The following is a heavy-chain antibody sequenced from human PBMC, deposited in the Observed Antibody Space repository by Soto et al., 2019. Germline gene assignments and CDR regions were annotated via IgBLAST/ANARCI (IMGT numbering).Heavy chain of an antibody. CDR2: ISSSSSYI. CDR3: AREQLVFYYYGMDV. D-gene: IGHD6-13*01. V-gene: IGHV3-21*01. CDR1: GFTFSSYS. J-gene: IGHJ6*02. Sequence: GVLRLSCAASGFTFSSYSMNWVRQAPGKGLEWVSSISSSSSYIYYADSVKGRFTISRDNAKNSLYLQMNSLRAEDTAVYYCAREQLVFYYYGMDVWGQGTTVTVSS.